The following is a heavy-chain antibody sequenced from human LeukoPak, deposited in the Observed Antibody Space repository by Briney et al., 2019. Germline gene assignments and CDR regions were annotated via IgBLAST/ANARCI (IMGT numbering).Heavy chain of an antibody. CDR1: GFTLSSYG. Sequence: GGSLRLSCAASGFTLSSYGMHWVRQAPGKGLEWVAFIRYDGRNKYYADSVKGRFTISRDNSKNTLYLQMNSLRAEDTAVYYCAKESDIVVVVAATFMDYWGQGTLVTVSS. J-gene: IGHJ4*02. CDR3: AKESDIVVVVAATFMDY. CDR2: IRYDGRNK. V-gene: IGHV3-30*02. D-gene: IGHD2-15*01.